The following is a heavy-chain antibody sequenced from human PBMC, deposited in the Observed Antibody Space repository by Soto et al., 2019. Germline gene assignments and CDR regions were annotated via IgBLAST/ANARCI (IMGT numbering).Heavy chain of an antibody. CDR1: GYTFTSYD. V-gene: IGHV1-8*01. D-gene: IGHD3-3*01. Sequence: ASVKFSCKASGYTFTSYDINWVRQATGQGLEWMGWMNPNSGNTGYAQKFQGRVTMTRNTSISTAYMELSSLRSEDTAVYYCARGRADYDFWSGYYSYYGMDVWGQGTTVTVSS. CDR3: ARGRADYDFWSGYYSYYGMDV. CDR2: MNPNSGNT. J-gene: IGHJ6*02.